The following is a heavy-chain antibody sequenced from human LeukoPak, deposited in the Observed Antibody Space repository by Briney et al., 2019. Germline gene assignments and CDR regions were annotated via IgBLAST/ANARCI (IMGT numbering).Heavy chain of an antibody. J-gene: IGHJ5*02. CDR1: GGSFSGYY. CDR3: ARVSQSLDTGTTAWDWFDP. CDR2: INHSGST. Sequence: PSETLSLSCAVYGGSFSGYYWGWIRQPPGKGQEWVGEINHSGSTNHNPSLKSRVTISVDTSKNQFSLKLSSVTAADTAVYYCARVSQSLDTGTTAWDWFDPWGQGTLVTVSS. D-gene: IGHD1-7*01. V-gene: IGHV4-34*01.